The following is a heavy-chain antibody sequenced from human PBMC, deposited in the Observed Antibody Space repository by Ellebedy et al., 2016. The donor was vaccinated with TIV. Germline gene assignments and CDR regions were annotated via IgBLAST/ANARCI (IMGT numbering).Heavy chain of an antibody. CDR3: ARDFYGSGSSPFDP. CDR1: GFTFSDYY. J-gene: IGHJ5*02. V-gene: IGHV3-11*01. CDR2: ISSSGSLI. Sequence: GGSLRLSXAASGFTFSDYYMSWIRQAPGKGLEWVSFISSSGSLIYYADSVKGRFTISRDNAKNSLYLQMNSLRAEDTAVYYCARDFYGSGSSPFDPWGQGTLVTVSS. D-gene: IGHD3-10*01.